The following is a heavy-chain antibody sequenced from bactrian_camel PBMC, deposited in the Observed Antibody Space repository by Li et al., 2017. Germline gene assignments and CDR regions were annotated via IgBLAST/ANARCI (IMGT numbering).Heavy chain of an antibody. Sequence: HVQLVESGGGLVRPGGSLRLSCKASGFTFINKWIHWVRQAPGKGLEWVSSIYTGDDITNSEASVKGRFTIFSDNTAAMIYLQMNSLKSEDTALYYCSKEGTKNCSGGYCSMVADFGYWGQGTQVTVS. J-gene: IGHJ6*01. V-gene: IGHV3S1*01. CDR1: GFTFINKW. D-gene: IGHD2*01. CDR2: IYTGDDIT. CDR3: SKEGTKNCSGGYCSMVADFGY.